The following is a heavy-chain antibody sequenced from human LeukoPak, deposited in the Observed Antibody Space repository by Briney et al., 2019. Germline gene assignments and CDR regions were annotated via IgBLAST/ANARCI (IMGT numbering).Heavy chain of an antibody. CDR2: IYPGDSDT. V-gene: IGHV5-51*01. J-gene: IGHJ4*02. CDR3: AINYYYDSSGYSREPFDY. CDR1: GYSFTSYW. Sequence: GESLKISCKGSGYSFTSYWIGWVRQMPGKGLEWMGIIYPGDSDTRYSPSFQGQVTISADKSISTAYLQWSGLKASDTAMYYCAINYYYDSSGYSREPFDYWGQGTLVTVSS. D-gene: IGHD3-22*01.